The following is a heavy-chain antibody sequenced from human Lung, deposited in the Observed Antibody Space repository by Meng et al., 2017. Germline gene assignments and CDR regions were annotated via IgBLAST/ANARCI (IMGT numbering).Heavy chain of an antibody. CDR1: GFTFTAFS. J-gene: IGHJ5*02. Sequence: EVHLMEFGGGLVHPGGSLRLSCAASGFTFTAFSMTWVRQAPGKGLEWVSTISSTGDSTFYPDSVKGRFIVSRDNSKNTLYLQMNSLRAEDAAIYYCAKEAAMASWGQGTLVTVSS. D-gene: IGHD5-18*01. V-gene: IGHV3-23*01. CDR3: AKEAAMAS. CDR2: ISSTGDST.